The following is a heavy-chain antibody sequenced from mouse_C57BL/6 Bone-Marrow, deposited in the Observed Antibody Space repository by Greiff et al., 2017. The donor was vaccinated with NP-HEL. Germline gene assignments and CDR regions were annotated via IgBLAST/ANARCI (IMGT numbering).Heavy chain of an antibody. V-gene: IGHV1-19*01. J-gene: IGHJ1*03. Sequence: DVQLQESGPVLVKPGASVKMSCKASGYTFTDYYMNWVKQSHGKSLEWIGVINPYNGGTSYNQKFKGKATLTVDKSSSTAYMELNSLTSEDSAVYYCAKNYGSSPGVWGTGTTVTVSS. CDR2: INPYNGGT. CDR3: AKNYGSSPGV. D-gene: IGHD1-1*01. CDR1: GYTFTDYY.